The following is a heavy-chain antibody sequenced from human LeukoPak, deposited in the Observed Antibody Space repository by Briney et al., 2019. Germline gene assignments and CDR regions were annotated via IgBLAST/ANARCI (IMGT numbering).Heavy chain of an antibody. CDR3: AKSPTYYYDSSGYYSDY. Sequence: GGCLRLSCAASGFTFSSYAMSWVRQAPGKGLEWVSTISGSGGSTYYADSVKGRFTISRDNSKNTLYLQMNSLRAEDTAVYYCAKSPTYYYDSSGYYSDYWGQGTLVTVSS. V-gene: IGHV3-23*01. D-gene: IGHD3-22*01. CDR2: ISGSGGST. J-gene: IGHJ4*02. CDR1: GFTFSSYA.